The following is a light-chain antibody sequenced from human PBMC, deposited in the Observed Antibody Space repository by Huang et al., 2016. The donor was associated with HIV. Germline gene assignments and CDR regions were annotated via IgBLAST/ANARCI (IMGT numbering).Light chain of an antibody. Sequence: EIVLTQSPGTLSLSPGERATLSCRASQSVSSSYLAWYQQKPGQAPMLLIYGASSRATGIPDRFGGSGSGTDFTLTISRLEPEDFAVYYCQQYGSSQFTFGPGTKVDIK. CDR1: QSVSSSY. CDR3: QQYGSSQFT. J-gene: IGKJ3*01. V-gene: IGKV3-20*01. CDR2: GAS.